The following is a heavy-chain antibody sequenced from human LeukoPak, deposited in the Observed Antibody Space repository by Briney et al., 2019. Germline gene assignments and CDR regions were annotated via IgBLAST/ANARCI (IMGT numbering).Heavy chain of an antibody. V-gene: IGHV3-30*02. J-gene: IGHJ6*03. D-gene: IGHD4-11*01. CDR3: TRVEETATTAAIIRKYSYYYYYMDV. CDR2: ILYDGTNK. Sequence: GGSLRLSCAASVFTFSSFGMHWVRQAPGQGLEWVAFILYDGTNKYYADSVKGRFTISRDNSKNTLYLQMSSLRAEDTAVYYCTRVEETATTAAIIRKYSYYYYYMDVWGKGNTVTVSS. CDR1: VFTFSSFG.